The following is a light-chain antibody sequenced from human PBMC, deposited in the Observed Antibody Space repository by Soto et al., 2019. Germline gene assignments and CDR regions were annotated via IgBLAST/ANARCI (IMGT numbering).Light chain of an antibody. CDR1: QGISSY. J-gene: IGKJ5*01. CDR2: AAS. Sequence: DIQLTQSPSFLSASVGDRVTITCRASQGISSYLAWYQQKPGKAPKLLIYAASTLQSGVPSRFSGSGSGTEFTLPISSLQPEDFATYYCQQLNSYPPEITFGQGTRLEIK. CDR3: QQLNSYPPEIT. V-gene: IGKV1-9*01.